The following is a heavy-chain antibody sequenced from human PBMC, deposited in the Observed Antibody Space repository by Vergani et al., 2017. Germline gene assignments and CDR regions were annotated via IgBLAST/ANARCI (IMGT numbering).Heavy chain of an antibody. Sequence: QVQLQQWGAGLLKPSETLSLTCAVYGGSFSGYYWSWIRQPPGKGLEWIGEINHSGSTNYNPSLKSRVTISVDTSKNPFSLKLSSVTAADTAVYYCARGSLFDPWGQGTLVTVSS. CDR2: INHSGST. V-gene: IGHV4-34*01. CDR1: GGSFSGYY. J-gene: IGHJ5*02. CDR3: ARGSLFDP.